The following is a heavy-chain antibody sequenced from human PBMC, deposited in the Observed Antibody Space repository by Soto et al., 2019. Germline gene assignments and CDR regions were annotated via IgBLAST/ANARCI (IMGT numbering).Heavy chain of an antibody. V-gene: IGHV1-69*06. CDR3: ARTMVRGVIRESQDFDY. Sequence: GASVKVSCKASGGTFSSYAISWVRQAPGQGLEWMGGIIPIFGTANYAQKFQGRVTITADKSTSTAYMELSSLRSEDTAVYYCARTMVRGVIRESQDFDYWGQGTLVTVSS. CDR1: GGTFSSYA. J-gene: IGHJ4*02. D-gene: IGHD3-10*01. CDR2: IIPIFGTA.